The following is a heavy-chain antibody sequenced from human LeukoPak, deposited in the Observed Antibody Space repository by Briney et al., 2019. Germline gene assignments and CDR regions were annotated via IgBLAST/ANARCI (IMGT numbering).Heavy chain of an antibody. CDR3: ARGGYYYDSSGYYNAFDI. Sequence: GASVKVSCKASGYTFTSYDINWVRQATGQGLEWMGWMNPNSGNTGYAQKFQGRVTITRNTSISTAYMELSSLRSEDTAVYYCARGGYYYDSSGYYNAFDIWGQGTMVTVSS. CDR2: MNPNSGNT. V-gene: IGHV1-8*01. D-gene: IGHD3-22*01. J-gene: IGHJ3*02. CDR1: GYTFTSYD.